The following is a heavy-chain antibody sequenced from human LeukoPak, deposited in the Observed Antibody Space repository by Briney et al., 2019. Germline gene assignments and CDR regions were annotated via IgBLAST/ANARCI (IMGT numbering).Heavy chain of an antibody. CDR2: ISYDGSNK. CDR1: GFTFSSYA. CDR3: ARDSAPLWYSSGWLDY. V-gene: IGHV3-30-3*01. D-gene: IGHD6-19*01. J-gene: IGHJ4*02. Sequence: GRSLRLSCAASGFTFSSYAMHWVRQAPGKGLEWVAVISYDGSNKYYADSVKGRFTISRDNSKNTLYLQMNSLRAEDTAVYYCARDSAPLWYSSGWLDYWGQGTLVTVSS.